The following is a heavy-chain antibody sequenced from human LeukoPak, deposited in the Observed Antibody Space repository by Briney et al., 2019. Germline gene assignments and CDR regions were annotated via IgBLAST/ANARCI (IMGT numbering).Heavy chain of an antibody. CDR2: ISGGGDGT. CDR1: GFIFSNCG. CDR3: AKDRYSYAFEYSDS. D-gene: IGHD5-18*01. J-gene: IGHJ4*02. Sequence: PGGSLRLSCAASGFIFSNCGMSWVRQVPGKGLDWVSSISGGGDGTYYADSVKGRFTISRDNSKNTLSLQVSSLRTEDTAVYYCAKDRYSYAFEYSDSWGQGTLVTVSS. V-gene: IGHV3-23*01.